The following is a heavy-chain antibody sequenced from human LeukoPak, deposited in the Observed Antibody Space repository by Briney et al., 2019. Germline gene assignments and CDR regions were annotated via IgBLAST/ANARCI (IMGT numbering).Heavy chain of an antibody. V-gene: IGHV1-18*03. D-gene: IGHD3-10*01. J-gene: IGHJ6*03. CDR3: ARVRAPGDYYYYYMDV. CDR1: GYTFTSYG. CDR2: ISAYNGNT. Sequence: ASVKVSCKASGYTFTSYGISWVRQAPGQGLEWMGWISAYNGNTNYAQKLQGRVTMTTDTSTSTAYMELRSLRSDDMAVYYCARVRAPGDYYYYYMDVWGKGTTVTVSS.